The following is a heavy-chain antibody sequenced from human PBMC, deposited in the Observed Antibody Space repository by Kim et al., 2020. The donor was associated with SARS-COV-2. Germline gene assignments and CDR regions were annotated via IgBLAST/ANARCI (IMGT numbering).Heavy chain of an antibody. D-gene: IGHD1-26*01. V-gene: IGHV1-69*01. CDR3: ARDRVSGNYYFDF. Sequence: YGQRVKGRVTITADEATSTAYMELSSLRSEDTAIYYCARDRVSGNYYFDFWGQGTLVSVSS. J-gene: IGHJ4*02.